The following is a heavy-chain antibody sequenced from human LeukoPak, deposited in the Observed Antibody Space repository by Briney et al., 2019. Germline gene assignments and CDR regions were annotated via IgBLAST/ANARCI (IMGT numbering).Heavy chain of an antibody. CDR2: IDPSDSYT. J-gene: IGHJ4*02. V-gene: IGHV5-10-1*01. CDR3: ARQSTRGMVDTDYDY. D-gene: IGHD5-18*01. Sequence: PGESLQISCKGSGYLFTSYWISWVRQMPGKGLEWMGRIDPSDSYTNYSPSFQGHVTISADKSISTAYLQWSSLKASDTAMYYCARQSTRGMVDTDYDYWGQGTLVTVSS. CDR1: GYLFTSYW.